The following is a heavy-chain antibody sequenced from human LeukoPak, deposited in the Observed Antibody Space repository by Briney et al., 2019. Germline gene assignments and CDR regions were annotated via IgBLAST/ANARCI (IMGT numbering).Heavy chain of an antibody. CDR3: ARGGDILTGYRMPSYYYYYYGMDV. D-gene: IGHD3-9*01. J-gene: IGHJ6*02. CDR1: GGSVSSGSYY. Sequence: PSETLSLTCTVSGGSVSSGSYYWSWIRQPPGKGLEWIGYIYYSGSTNYNPSLKSRVTISVDTSKNQFSLRLSSVTAADTAVYYCARGGDILTGYRMPSYYYYYYGMDVWGQGTTVTVSS. V-gene: IGHV4-61*01. CDR2: IYYSGST.